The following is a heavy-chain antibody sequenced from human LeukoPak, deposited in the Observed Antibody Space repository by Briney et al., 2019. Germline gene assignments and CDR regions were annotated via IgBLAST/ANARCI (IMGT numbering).Heavy chain of an antibody. J-gene: IGHJ4*02. CDR2: IRYDGSNK. V-gene: IGHV3-30*02. D-gene: IGHD6-13*01. CDR1: GFTFSSYG. CDR3: ARDRSSSSDY. Sequence: GGSLRLSCAASGFTFSSYGMHWVRQAPGKGLEWVAFIRYDGSNKYYADSVKGRYTISRDNSKNTLYLQMNSLRAEDTAVYYCARDRSSSSDYWGQGTLVTVSS.